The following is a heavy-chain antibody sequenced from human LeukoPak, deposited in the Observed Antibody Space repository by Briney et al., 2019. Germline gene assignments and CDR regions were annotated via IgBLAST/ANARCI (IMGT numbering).Heavy chain of an antibody. CDR3: ASESYYYDSSGYYRYYYYYYMDV. V-gene: IGHV4-38-2*02. CDR1: GYSISSGNY. CDR2: IYHSGST. J-gene: IGHJ6*03. Sequence: SETLSLTCTVSGYSISSGNYWDWIRQPPGKGLEWIGSIYHSGSTYYNPSLKSRVTISVDTSKNQFSLKLSSVTAADTAVYYCASESYYYDSSGYYRYYYYYYMDVWGKGTTVTVSS. D-gene: IGHD3-22*01.